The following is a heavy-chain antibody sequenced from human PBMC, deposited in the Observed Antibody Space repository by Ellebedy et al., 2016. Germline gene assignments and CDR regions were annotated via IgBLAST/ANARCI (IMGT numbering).Heavy chain of an antibody. Sequence: GESLKISXVASGFTFRNFFMGWVRRAPGKGLEWVATISAGGETTYFADSVRGRFTVSRDNSKSTLYLHMNNLRADDTAVYYCRPGHYANLWGHGTLVTVSS. D-gene: IGHD4-17*01. V-gene: IGHV3-23*01. CDR1: GFTFRNFF. CDR2: ISAGGETT. J-gene: IGHJ5*02. CDR3: RPGHYANL.